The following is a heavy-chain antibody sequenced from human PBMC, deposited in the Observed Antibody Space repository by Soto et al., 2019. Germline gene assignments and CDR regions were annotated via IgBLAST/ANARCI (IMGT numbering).Heavy chain of an antibody. CDR2: INPSNGDT. Sequence: ASVKVSCKASGYTFANYYIHWMQQAPGQGLVWMGLINPSNGDTTYAQRFQGRVTMTRDTSTRTLYMELSSLRSEDTATYYCAPWDIGATGLDYWGQGTLVTVSS. V-gene: IGHV1-46*01. CDR1: GYTFANYY. D-gene: IGHD5-12*01. CDR3: APWDIGATGLDY. J-gene: IGHJ4*02.